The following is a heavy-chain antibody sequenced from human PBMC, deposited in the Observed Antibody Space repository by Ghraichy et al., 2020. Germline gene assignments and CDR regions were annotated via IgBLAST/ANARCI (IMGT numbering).Heavy chain of an antibody. CDR2: ISYDGGNY. CDR1: GFTFSSFG. Sequence: GSLRLSCAASGFTFSSFGMHWVRQAPGKGLEWVAIISYDGGNYHYADSVKGRFSISRDNSNTTLYLQMNSLRAEDTAVYYCARRYSYTYNYFDYWGQGTLVTVSS. J-gene: IGHJ4*02. CDR3: ARRYSYTYNYFDY. D-gene: IGHD5-18*01. V-gene: IGHV3-30*03.